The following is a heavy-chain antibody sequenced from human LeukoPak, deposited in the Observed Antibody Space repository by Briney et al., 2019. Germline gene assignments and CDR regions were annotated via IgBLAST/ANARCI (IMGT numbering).Heavy chain of an antibody. D-gene: IGHD3-10*01. CDR1: GFTFSSYE. Sequence: PGGSLRLSCAASGFTFSSYEMNSVRQAPGKGLEWVSYISSSGSTIYYADSVKGRFTISRDNAKNSLYLQMNSLRAEDTAVYYCARDGGYGPQGYYGSGSYYKNYFDYWGQGTLVTVSS. CDR2: ISSSGSTI. J-gene: IGHJ4*02. CDR3: ARDGGYGPQGYYGSGSYYKNYFDY. V-gene: IGHV3-48*03.